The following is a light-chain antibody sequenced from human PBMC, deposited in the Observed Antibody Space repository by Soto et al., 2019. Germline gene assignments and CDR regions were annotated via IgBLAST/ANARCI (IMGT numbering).Light chain of an antibody. CDR3: QQYNSYS. J-gene: IGKJ1*01. CDR1: QSISSW. V-gene: IGKV1-5*01. Sequence: DIQVTQSPSTLSGSVGDRVTINCRASQSISSWLAWYQQKPGKAPKLLIYDASSLESGVPSRFSGSGSGTEFTLTISSLQPDDFATYYCQQYNSYSFGQGTKVDIK. CDR2: DAS.